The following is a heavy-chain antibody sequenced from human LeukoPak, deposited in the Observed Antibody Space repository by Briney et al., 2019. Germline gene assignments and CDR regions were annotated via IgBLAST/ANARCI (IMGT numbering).Heavy chain of an antibody. J-gene: IGHJ4*02. Sequence: SETLSLTCTVSGGSLSSSSYYWGWIRHPPGKGLEWIGSIYYSGSTYYNPSLKSRVTISVDTSKNQFSLKLSSGTAAATAVYYCAGGIVGATFEYWGQGTLVTVSS. CDR3: AGGIVGATFEY. V-gene: IGHV4-39*01. CDR2: IYYSGST. D-gene: IGHD1-26*01. CDR1: GGSLSSSSYY.